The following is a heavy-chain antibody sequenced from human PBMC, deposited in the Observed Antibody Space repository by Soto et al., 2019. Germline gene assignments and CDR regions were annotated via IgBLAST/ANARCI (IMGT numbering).Heavy chain of an antibody. J-gene: IGHJ2*01. CDR1: GGSISSYY. Sequence: SQTLSLTCTVSGGSISSYYWSWIRQPPGKGLEWIGYIYYSGSTNYNPSLKSRVTISVDTSKNQFSLKLSSVTAADTAVYYCARGVCGGDCYWASGPWYFDLWGRGTLVTVSS. CDR3: ARGVCGGDCYWASGPWYFDL. V-gene: IGHV4-59*01. D-gene: IGHD2-21*01. CDR2: IYYSGST.